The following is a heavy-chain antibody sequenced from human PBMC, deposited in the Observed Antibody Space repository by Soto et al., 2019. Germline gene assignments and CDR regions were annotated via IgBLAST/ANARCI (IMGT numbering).Heavy chain of an antibody. CDR1: GYSFTSYG. V-gene: IGHV1-18*01. CDR3: ARGRSFTISDCFDY. Sequence: QVQLVQSGAEVKKPGASVKVSCKASGYSFTSYGISWVRQAPGQGLEWMGWISAYNGNTNYAQKFQGRVTMTTDTSTSTAYMERRSPRSDDTAVYYCARGRSFTISDCFDYWGQGTLVTVSS. CDR2: ISAYNGNT. J-gene: IGHJ4*02. D-gene: IGHD3-3*01.